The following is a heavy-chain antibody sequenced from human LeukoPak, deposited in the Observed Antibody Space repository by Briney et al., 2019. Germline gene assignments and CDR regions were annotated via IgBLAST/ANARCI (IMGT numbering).Heavy chain of an antibody. CDR2: IRYDGSNK. CDR3: ARVALGEYHDAFDI. J-gene: IGHJ3*02. CDR1: GFTFSSYG. Sequence: GGSLRLSCAASGFTFSSYGMHWVRQAPGKGLEWVAFIRYDGSNKYYADSVKGRFTISRDNSKNTLYLQMNSLRAEDTAVYYCARVALGEYHDAFDIWGQGTMVTVSS. V-gene: IGHV3-30*02. D-gene: IGHD2-2*01.